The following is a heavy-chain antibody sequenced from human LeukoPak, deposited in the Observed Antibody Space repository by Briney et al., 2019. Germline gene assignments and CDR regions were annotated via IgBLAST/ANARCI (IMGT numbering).Heavy chain of an antibody. CDR1: GVSINSYY. CDR2: IYYSGST. D-gene: IGHD6-19*01. J-gene: IGHJ6*03. CDR3: ARASGHSSGWYIYYYYYMDV. Sequence: SETLSLTCTVSGVSINSYYWSWIRQPPGKGLEWIGYIYYSGSTNYNPSRKSRVTISVDTSKNQFSLKLSSVTAADTAVYYCARASGHSSGWYIYYYYYMDVWGKGTTVTVSS. V-gene: IGHV4-59*12.